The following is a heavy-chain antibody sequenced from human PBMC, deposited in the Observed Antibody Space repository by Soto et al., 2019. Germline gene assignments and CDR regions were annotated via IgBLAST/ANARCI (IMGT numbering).Heavy chain of an antibody. D-gene: IGHD5-12*01. Sequence: QVQLQESGPGLVKPSETLSLTCTVSGGSISSYYWGWIRQPAGKGLEWIGRIYTSGSTNYNPSLQSRVTLSVGTSKNQFSLKLSSVTAADTAVYYCEGDGAVDIGYYNGMDVWGQGTTVTVSS. CDR3: EGDGAVDIGYYNGMDV. V-gene: IGHV4-4*07. CDR1: GGSISSYY. CDR2: IYTSGST. J-gene: IGHJ6*02.